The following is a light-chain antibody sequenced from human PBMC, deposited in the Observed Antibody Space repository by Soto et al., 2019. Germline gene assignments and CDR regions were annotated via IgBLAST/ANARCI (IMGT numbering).Light chain of an antibody. CDR3: QQYNSYWT. CDR1: QSISSW. Sequence: DIQMTQSPPTLSASVGHRVTITCRASQSISSWLAWYQQKPGKAPKLLIYKASSLESGVPSRFRGSGSGTEFTLTISSLQPDDFATYYCQQYNSYWTFGQGTKVDI. J-gene: IGKJ1*01. V-gene: IGKV1-5*03. CDR2: KAS.